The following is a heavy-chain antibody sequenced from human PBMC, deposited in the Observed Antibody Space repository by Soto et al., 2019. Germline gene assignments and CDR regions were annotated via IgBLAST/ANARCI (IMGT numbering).Heavy chain of an antibody. CDR2: ISGSGGST. Sequence: GGSLRLSCAASGFTFSSYAMSWVRQAPGKGLEWVSAISGSGGSTYYADSVKGRFTISRDNSKNTLYLQMNSLRAEDTAVYYCAKDRDIVVVVAAGFDYWGQGTLFTVSS. J-gene: IGHJ4*02. V-gene: IGHV3-23*01. CDR1: GFTFSSYA. CDR3: AKDRDIVVVVAAGFDY. D-gene: IGHD2-15*01.